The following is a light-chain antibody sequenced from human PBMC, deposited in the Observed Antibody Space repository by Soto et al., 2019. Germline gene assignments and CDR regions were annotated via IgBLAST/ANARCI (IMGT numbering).Light chain of an antibody. CDR3: SSYTSGSIVV. Sequence: QSALTQPASVSGSPGQSITISCTGTSSDVGGYNSVSWYQQHPGKAPKLMIYDVSNRPSGVSNRFSGSKSGNTPSLTISGPQAEDEADYYCSSYTSGSIVVLGGGTKLTVL. CDR2: DVS. J-gene: IGLJ2*01. CDR1: SSDVGGYNS. V-gene: IGLV2-14*01.